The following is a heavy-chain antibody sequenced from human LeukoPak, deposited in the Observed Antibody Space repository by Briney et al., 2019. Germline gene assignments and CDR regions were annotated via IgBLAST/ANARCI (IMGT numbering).Heavy chain of an antibody. D-gene: IGHD5-12*01. Sequence: SQTLSLTCTVSGGSISSGNYFCSWIRQHPGKGLEWIGYIFYSGNTYHNPSLKSRVTISLDTPKNQFSLKLSSVTAADTAVHYCARSGAADIGARRSGDSFHYLGQGTLVIVSS. CDR2: IFYSGNT. CDR1: GGSISSGNYF. J-gene: IGHJ4*02. V-gene: IGHV4-31*03. CDR3: ARSGAADIGARRSGDSFHY.